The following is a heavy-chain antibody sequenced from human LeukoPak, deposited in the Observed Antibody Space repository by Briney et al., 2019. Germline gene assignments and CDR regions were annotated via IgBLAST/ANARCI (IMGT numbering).Heavy chain of an antibody. Sequence: PSETLSLTCAVYGGSFSGYYRSWIRQPPGKGLEWIGEINHSGSTNYNPSLKSRVTISVDTSKNQFSLKLSSVTAADTAVYYCARAMVRGAIDAFDIWGQGTMVTVSS. CDR3: ARAMVRGAIDAFDI. D-gene: IGHD3-10*01. CDR2: INHSGST. V-gene: IGHV4-34*01. CDR1: GGSFSGYY. J-gene: IGHJ3*02.